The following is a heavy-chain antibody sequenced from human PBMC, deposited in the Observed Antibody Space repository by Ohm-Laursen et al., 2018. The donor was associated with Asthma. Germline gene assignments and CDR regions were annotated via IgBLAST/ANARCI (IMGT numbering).Heavy chain of an antibody. Sequence: GASVKVSCNVSGYTFTAYGMNWVRQAPGQGLEWLGWIYTKTGQPTYAQGFTGRFVLSVDTSVSTAYLQISGLKTEDTAVYYCARTIDFDFWGQGTLVTVSS. V-gene: IGHV7-4-1*02. CDR1: GYTFTAYG. J-gene: IGHJ4*02. CDR3: ARTIDFDF. CDR2: IYTKTGQP.